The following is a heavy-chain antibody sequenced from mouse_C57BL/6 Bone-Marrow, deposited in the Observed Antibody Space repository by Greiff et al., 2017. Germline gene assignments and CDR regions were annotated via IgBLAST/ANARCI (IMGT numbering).Heavy chain of an antibody. CDR3: ARRLLRPYYYAMDY. CDR1: GYTFTSYG. J-gene: IGHJ4*01. CDR2: IYPRSGNT. Sequence: QVQLQQSGAELARPGASVKLSCKASGYTFTSYGISWVKQRTGQGLEWIGEIYPRSGNTYYNEKFKGKATLTADKSSSTAYMELRSLTSADSAVYFCARRLLRPYYYAMDYWGQGTSVTVSS. D-gene: IGHD1-2*01. V-gene: IGHV1-81*01.